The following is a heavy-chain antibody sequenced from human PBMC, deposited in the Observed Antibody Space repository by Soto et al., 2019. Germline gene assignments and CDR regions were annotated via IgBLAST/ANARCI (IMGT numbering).Heavy chain of an antibody. Sequence: EVRLVESGGGLIQPGGSLRLSCAASGVSIISHYMAWVRQAPGKGLEWISLIYAGGSTFYADSVKGRFIISRDNSKNTLYLQMDSLTAEDTAVYYCASGENGYNKFYFDFWGQGTLVTVSS. J-gene: IGHJ4*02. CDR3: ASGENGYNKFYFDF. V-gene: IGHV3-53*01. CDR2: IYAGGST. D-gene: IGHD5-12*01. CDR1: GVSIISHY.